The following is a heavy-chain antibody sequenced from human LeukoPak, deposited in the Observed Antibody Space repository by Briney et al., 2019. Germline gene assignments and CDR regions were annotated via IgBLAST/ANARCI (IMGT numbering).Heavy chain of an antibody. D-gene: IGHD3-10*01. Sequence: GGSLRLSCPASGFTFSSYDMHWVRQATGKGLEWVSAIGTAGDTYYPGSVKGRFAISRENAKNSLYLQMKSLRGGDTAVFLCARVWADGEDGMGVLGKGPRAPCPQ. CDR1: GFTFSSYD. CDR3: ARVWADGEDGMGV. CDR2: IGTAGDT. V-gene: IGHV3-13*01. J-gene: IGHJ6*04.